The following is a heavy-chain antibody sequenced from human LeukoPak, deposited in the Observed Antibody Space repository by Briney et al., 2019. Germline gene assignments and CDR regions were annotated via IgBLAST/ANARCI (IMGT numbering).Heavy chain of an antibody. CDR1: GFSLSTSGMC. J-gene: IGHJ6*02. CDR3: ARTLLRYSDYDGMDV. D-gene: IGHD3-9*01. CDR2: IDWDDDR. Sequence: SGPALVKPTQTLTLTCTFSGFSLSTSGMCVSWIRQSPGKALEWLARIDWDDDRYYSTSLKTRLTISKDTSKNQVVLTMTNMDPVDTATYHCARTLLRYSDYDGMDVWGQGTTVTVSS. V-gene: IGHV2-70*11.